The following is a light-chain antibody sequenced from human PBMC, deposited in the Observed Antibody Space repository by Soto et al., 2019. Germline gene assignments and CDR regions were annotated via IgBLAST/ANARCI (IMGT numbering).Light chain of an antibody. CDR3: SSFRSSTTLPYV. Sequence: QSVLTQPPSVSGAPGQTVTISCTGSSSNIGAGFDVHWYQQVPGTAPKLVLYSNTARPSGVPDRFSGSRSGSSGSLAISGLQPEDEADYYCSSFRSSTTLPYVFGTGTKLTVL. J-gene: IGLJ1*01. V-gene: IGLV1-40*01. CDR1: SSNIGAGFD. CDR2: SNT.